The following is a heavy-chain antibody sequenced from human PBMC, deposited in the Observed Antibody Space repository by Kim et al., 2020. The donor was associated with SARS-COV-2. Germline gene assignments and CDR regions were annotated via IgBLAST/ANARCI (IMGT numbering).Heavy chain of an antibody. J-gene: IGHJ4*02. D-gene: IGHD4-17*01. CDR1: GFTFSTYW. CDR2: TNPDGSST. CDR3: ARGAFYGDPD. Sequence: GGSLRLSCAASGFTFSTYWMLWVRQVPGKGLVWVSRTNPDGSSTNYADSVKGRFTISRDNTKNILYLQLNSLRPEDTAVYYCARGAFYGDPDWGQGTLVTVSS. V-gene: IGHV3-74*01.